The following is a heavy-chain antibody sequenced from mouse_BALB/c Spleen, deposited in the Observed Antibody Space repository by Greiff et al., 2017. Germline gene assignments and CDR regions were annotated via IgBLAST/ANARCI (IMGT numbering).Heavy chain of an antibody. CDR2: ISNGGGST. J-gene: IGHJ4*01. CDR1: GFTFSSYT. CDR3: ARRGPAYAMDY. Sequence: DVKLVESGGGLVQPGGSLKLSCAASGFTFSSYTMSWVRQTPEKRLEWVAYISNGGGSTYYPDTVKGRFTISRDNAKNTLYLQMSSLKSEDTAMYYCARRGPAYAMDYWGKGTSVTVSS. V-gene: IGHV5-12-2*01.